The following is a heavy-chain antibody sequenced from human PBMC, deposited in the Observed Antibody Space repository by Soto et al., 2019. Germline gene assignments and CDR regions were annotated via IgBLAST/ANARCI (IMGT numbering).Heavy chain of an antibody. D-gene: IGHD3-10*01. Sequence: VQLVESGGGLVEPGGSLRLSCEASASMFSSYWMSWVRQAPGEGLEWVANIKQDGSEIHYLESVEGRFTIFRDNARRSLYLQMNSLRAEDTAVYFCASYSGSYFPVGHDRWGQGTLVVVSS. CDR2: IKQDGSEI. CDR1: ASMFSSYW. V-gene: IGHV3-7*01. CDR3: ASYSGSYFPVGHDR. J-gene: IGHJ5*02.